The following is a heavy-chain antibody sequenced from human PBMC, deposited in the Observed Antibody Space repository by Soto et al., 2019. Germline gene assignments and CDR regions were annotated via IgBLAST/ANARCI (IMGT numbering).Heavy chain of an antibody. D-gene: IGHD2-15*01. V-gene: IGHV4-30-4*01. J-gene: IGHJ6*01. CDR1: GGSIDSTNYY. CDR3: ARDQGYRDFFTASHYYYNMDV. Sequence: SETLSLTCSVSGGSIDSTNYYWTWIRQLPGKGPDWIGNIYYTGTTYNPSLKSRLTISMDTSRNQFSLQLTSVTAADTAVYFCARDQGYRDFFTASHYYYNMDVWGQGTTVTVSS. CDR2: IYYTGTT.